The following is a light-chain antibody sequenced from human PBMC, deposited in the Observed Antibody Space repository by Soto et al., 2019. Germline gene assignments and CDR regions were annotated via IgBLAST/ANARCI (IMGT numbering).Light chain of an antibody. V-gene: IGKV1-39*01. CDR3: EQGYSIHALT. J-gene: IGKJ4*01. CDR1: QTISTY. CDR2: DVS. Sequence: DIQMTQSPSSLSASVGDRVTISCRASQTISTYLHWYQHKPGRAPSLLISDVSTLQSGVPGRFRGSGSETEFTLTITDVQPEDFATYYCEQGYSIHALTFGGGTKVE.